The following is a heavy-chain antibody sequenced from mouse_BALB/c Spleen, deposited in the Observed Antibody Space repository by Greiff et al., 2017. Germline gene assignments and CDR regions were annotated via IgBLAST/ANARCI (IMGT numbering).Heavy chain of an antibody. J-gene: IGHJ4*01. CDR1: GFTFSSFG. CDR3: ARIITTVDYYAMDY. D-gene: IGHD1-1*01. V-gene: IGHV5-17*02. CDR2: ISSGSSTI. Sequence: EVQLVESGGGLVQPGGSRKLSCAASGFTFSSFGMHWVRQAPEKGLEWVAYISSGSSTIYYADTVKGRFTISRDNPKNTLFLQMTSLRSEDTAMYYCARIITTVDYYAMDYWGQGTSVTVSS.